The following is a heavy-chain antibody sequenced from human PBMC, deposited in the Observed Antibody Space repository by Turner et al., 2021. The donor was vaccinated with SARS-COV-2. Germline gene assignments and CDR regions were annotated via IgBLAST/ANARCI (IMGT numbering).Heavy chain of an antibody. CDR1: GYTFSGYY. V-gene: IGHV1-2*02. Sequence: QVQLVQSGAEVKKPGASVKVSCKASGYTFSGYYMHWVRQAPGQGLEWMGWINPNSGGTNYAQKFQGRVAMTRDPSISTAYMELSRLRSDDTAVYYCARTFHSDSSGYHYVPYLQHWGQGTLLTVSS. D-gene: IGHD3-22*01. CDR2: INPNSGGT. CDR3: ARTFHSDSSGYHYVPYLQH. J-gene: IGHJ1*01.